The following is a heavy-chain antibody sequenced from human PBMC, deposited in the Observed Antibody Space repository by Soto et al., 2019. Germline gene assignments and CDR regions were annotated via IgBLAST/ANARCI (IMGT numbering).Heavy chain of an antibody. CDR1: GYTFTSYD. V-gene: IGHV1-8*01. CDR2: MNPNSGNT. D-gene: IGHD1-26*01. CDR3: ARGLPHRYYFDY. Sequence: GASVKVSCKASGYTFTSYDINWVRQATGQGLEWMGWMNPNSGNTGYAQKFQGRVTMTRNTSISTAYMELSSLRSEDTAVYYCARGLPHRYYFDYWGQGTLVFVSA. J-gene: IGHJ4*02.